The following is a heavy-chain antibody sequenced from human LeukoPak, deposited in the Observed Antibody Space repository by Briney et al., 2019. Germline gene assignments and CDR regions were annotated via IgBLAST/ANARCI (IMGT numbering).Heavy chain of an antibody. D-gene: IGHD6-19*01. CDR3: ARGSHHVSGWYRGPNHRDY. V-gene: IGHV1-2*02. CDR2: INPNSGGT. J-gene: IGHJ4*02. CDR1: GYTFTGYY. Sequence: ASVKVSCKASGYTFTGYYMHWARQAPGQGLEWMGWINPNSGGTNYAQKFQGRVTMTGDTSISTAYMELSRLRSDDTAVYYCARGSHHVSGWYRGPNHRDYWGQGTLVTVSS.